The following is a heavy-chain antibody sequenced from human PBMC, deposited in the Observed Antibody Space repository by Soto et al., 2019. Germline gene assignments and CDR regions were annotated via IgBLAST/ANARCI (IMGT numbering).Heavy chain of an antibody. V-gene: IGHV3-43D*03. CDR1: GFTFDDYA. Sequence: GGSLRLSCAASGFTFDDYAMHWVRQAPGKGLEWVSLISWDGGSTYYADSVKGRFTISRDNSKNSLYLQMNSLRAEDTALYYCAKDLLKRGYSGYDYAFDIWGQGTMVTVSS. D-gene: IGHD5-12*01. CDR3: AKDLLKRGYSGYDYAFDI. J-gene: IGHJ3*02. CDR2: ISWDGGST.